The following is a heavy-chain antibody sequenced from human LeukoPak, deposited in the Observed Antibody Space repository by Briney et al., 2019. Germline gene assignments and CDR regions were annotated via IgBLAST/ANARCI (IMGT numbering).Heavy chain of an antibody. V-gene: IGHV4-34*01. CDR1: GGSFSGXY. J-gene: IGHJ4*02. CDR3: ARVVKLYWVYFDY. Sequence: SETLSLTCAVYGGSFSGXYWSWIRQPPGKGLEWIGEINHSGSTNYNPSLKSRITISVDTSKNQFSLKLSSVTAADTAVYYCARVVKLYWVYFDYWGQGTLVTVSS. D-gene: IGHD2-2*02. CDR2: INHSGST.